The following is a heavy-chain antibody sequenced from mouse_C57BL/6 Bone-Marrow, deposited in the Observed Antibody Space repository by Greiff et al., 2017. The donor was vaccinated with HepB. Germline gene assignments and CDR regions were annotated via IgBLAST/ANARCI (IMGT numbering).Heavy chain of an antibody. Sequence: QVQLQQSGAELVRPGASVTLSCKASGYTFTDYEMHWVKQTPVHGLEWIGAIDPETGGTAYNQKFKGKATLTADKSSSTAYMELHSLTSEDSAVYYCTRVSDWGQGTLVTVSA. CDR3: TRVSD. CDR2: IDPETGGT. V-gene: IGHV1-15*01. J-gene: IGHJ3*01. CDR1: GYTFTDYE.